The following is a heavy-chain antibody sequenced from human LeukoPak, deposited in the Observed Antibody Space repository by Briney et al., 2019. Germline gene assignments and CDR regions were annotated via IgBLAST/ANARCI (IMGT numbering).Heavy chain of an antibody. CDR1: GFTFSSSA. CDR2: ISSGSSTI. D-gene: IGHD2-21*02. CDR3: ARENIVVVTAIRDAFDI. J-gene: IGHJ3*02. Sequence: PGGSLRLSCAASGFTFSSSAMTWVRQAPGKGLEWVSYISSGSSTIYYADSVKGRFTISRDNAKDSLCLQMNSLRDEDTAVYYCARENIVVVTAIRDAFDIWGQGTMVTVSS. V-gene: IGHV3-48*02.